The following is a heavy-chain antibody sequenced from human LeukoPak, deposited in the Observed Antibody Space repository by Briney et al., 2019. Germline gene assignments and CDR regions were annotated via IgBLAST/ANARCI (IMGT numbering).Heavy chain of an antibody. J-gene: IGHJ4*02. CDR2: IYYSGST. CDR1: GGSISSYY. V-gene: IGHV4-59*01. CDR3: ARDRELGILDY. D-gene: IGHD7-27*01. Sequence: SETLSLTCTVSGGSISSYYWSWIRQPPGKGLEWIGYIYYSGSTNYNPSLKSRVTISVDTSKTQFSLKLSSVTAADTAVYYCARDRELGILDYWGRGTLVTVSS.